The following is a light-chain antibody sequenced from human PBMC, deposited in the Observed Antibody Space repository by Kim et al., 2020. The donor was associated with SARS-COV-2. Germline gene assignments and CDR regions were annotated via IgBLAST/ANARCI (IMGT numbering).Light chain of an antibody. CDR3: QQYNNWPRT. CDR2: DAS. CDR1: QSVSSY. J-gene: IGKJ1*01. Sequence: MTQSPSTLSVSPGDRATLTCRASQSVSSYLAWYQQKPGQAPELLIYDASTWATGIPARFSGSGSGTDFTLTISSLQSEDFAVYYCQQYNNWPRTFGQGTKVDIK. V-gene: IGKV3-15*01.